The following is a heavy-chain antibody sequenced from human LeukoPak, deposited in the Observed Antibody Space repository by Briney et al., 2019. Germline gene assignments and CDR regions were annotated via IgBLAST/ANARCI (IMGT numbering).Heavy chain of an antibody. Sequence: KPGGSLRLSCAASGFTFSDYYMSWSRQAPGKGLEWISYIINSGSTIYYADSVKGRFTVSRDNAKNSLYLQMNTLRAEDTAVYYCATHIAEATALHYWGQGTLVTVSS. CDR2: IINSGSTI. CDR1: GFTFSDYY. V-gene: IGHV3-11*01. D-gene: IGHD6-13*01. CDR3: ATHIAEATALHY. J-gene: IGHJ4*02.